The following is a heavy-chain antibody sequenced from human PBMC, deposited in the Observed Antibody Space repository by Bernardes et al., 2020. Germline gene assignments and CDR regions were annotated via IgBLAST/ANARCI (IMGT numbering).Heavy chain of an antibody. J-gene: IGHJ4*02. CDR3: ATSADNYVGFEY. Sequence: GGSLRLSCAASGFSLSSYWMHWVRQAPGKGLEWVSRINRDGRTTTYADSVKGRFTISRDNTKNTLYLQMNSLRAEDTAVYYCATSADNYVGFEYWGQGTPVSGSS. CDR1: GFSLSSYW. D-gene: IGHD4-4*01. CDR2: INRDGRTT. V-gene: IGHV3-74*03.